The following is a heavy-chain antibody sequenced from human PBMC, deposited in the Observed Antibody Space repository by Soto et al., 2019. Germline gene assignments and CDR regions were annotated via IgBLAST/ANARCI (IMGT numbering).Heavy chain of an antibody. Sequence: EVQLVESGGGLVQPGGSLRLSCAASGFTVSSNYMSWVRQAPGKGLEWVSVIYSGGSTYYADSVKGRFTISRDNSKNTLDLQMNSLRAEDTAVYYCARVGGILEWLSYNWFDPWGQGTLVTVSS. V-gene: IGHV3-66*01. CDR3: ARVGGILEWLSYNWFDP. J-gene: IGHJ5*02. CDR1: GFTVSSNY. D-gene: IGHD3-3*01. CDR2: IYSGGST.